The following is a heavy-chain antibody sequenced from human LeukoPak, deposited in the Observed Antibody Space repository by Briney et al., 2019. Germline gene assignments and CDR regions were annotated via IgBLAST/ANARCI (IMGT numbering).Heavy chain of an antibody. J-gene: IGHJ4*02. CDR2: ISGSGGST. CDR3: AKVYIAVAGTDLIDY. Sequence: GGSLRLSCAASGFTFSSCAMSWVRQAPGKGLEWVSAISGSGGSTYYADSVKGRFTISRDNSKNTLYLQMNSLRAEDTAVYYCAKVYIAVAGTDLIDYWGQGTLVTVSS. D-gene: IGHD6-19*01. CDR1: GFTFSSCA. V-gene: IGHV3-23*01.